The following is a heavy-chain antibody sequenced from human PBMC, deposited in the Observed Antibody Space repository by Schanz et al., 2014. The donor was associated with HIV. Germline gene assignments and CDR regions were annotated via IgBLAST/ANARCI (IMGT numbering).Heavy chain of an antibody. CDR1: GFTFSNYA. CDR3: ARVSRPYSSGWYNVDY. J-gene: IGHJ4*02. Sequence: QVHLVESGGGVVQPGTSLRLSCAASGFTFSNYAIHWVRQAPGKGLEGVTLIWNDGTSKYYADSVKGRFTISRDDSANTVHLQMSSVRAEDTGVYFCARVSRPYSSGWYNVDYWGQGTLVTVSS. V-gene: IGHV3-33*01. CDR2: IWNDGTSK. D-gene: IGHD6-19*01.